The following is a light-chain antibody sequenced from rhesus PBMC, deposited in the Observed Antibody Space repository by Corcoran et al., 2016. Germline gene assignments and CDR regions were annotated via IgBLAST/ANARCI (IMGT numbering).Light chain of an antibody. CDR3: LHYSNSPWT. CDR1: QSVRSS. CDR2: AAS. J-gene: IGKJ1*01. Sequence: EIVLTQSPATLALSPGERATLSCRDSQSVRSSLAWNQQKPGQAPRLLIYAASSRATGIPDRFSGDGSGTDFTLTISILDPEVVGVFYCLHYSNSPWTFGQGTKVAIK. V-gene: IGKV3-24*01.